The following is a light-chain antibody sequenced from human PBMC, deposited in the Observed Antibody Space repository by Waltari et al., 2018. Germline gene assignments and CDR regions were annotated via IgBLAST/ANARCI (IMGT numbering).Light chain of an antibody. J-gene: IGLJ3*02. CDR3: CSYAGSSTWV. Sequence: QSALTQPASVSGSPGQSITISCPGTSSDVGGYNYVSWYQQHPGTAPKLRIYEVSKRAPGVSNRFSASTSGNTASLTIAGLQAEDEADYYCCSYAGSSTWVFGGGTKLTVL. V-gene: IGLV2-23*02. CDR1: SSDVGGYNY. CDR2: EVS.